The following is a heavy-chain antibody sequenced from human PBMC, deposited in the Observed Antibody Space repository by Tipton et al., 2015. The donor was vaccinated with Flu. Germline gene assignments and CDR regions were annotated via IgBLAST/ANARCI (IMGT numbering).Heavy chain of an antibody. V-gene: IGHV3-15*01. CDR2: IKSETDGGTT. Sequence: CAASGFTFSNVWLSWVRQTPGKGLEWVGRIKSETDGGTTDYAAPVKGRFTISRDDSKNTLYLQMNSLTADDTAVYYCAGGSGWLILDWGQGTLVTVSS. J-gene: IGHJ4*02. CDR1: GFTFSNVW. D-gene: IGHD6-19*01. CDR3: AGGSGWLILD.